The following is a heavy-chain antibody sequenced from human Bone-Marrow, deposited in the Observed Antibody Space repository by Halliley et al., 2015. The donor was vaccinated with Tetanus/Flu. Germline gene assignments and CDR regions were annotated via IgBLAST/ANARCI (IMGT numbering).Heavy chain of an antibody. CDR3: ARDRAVAGDYYYYGMDV. J-gene: IGHJ6*02. Sequence: GEIYQSGSTNSNPSLKSRLTMSVDKAKNQFALRLSSVTAADTAVYFCARDRAVAGDYYYYGMDVWGQGTTVTVSS. V-gene: IGHV4-4*01. D-gene: IGHD6-19*01. CDR2: IYQSGST.